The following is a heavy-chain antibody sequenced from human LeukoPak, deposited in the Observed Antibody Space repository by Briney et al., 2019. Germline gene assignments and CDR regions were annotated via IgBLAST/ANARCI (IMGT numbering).Heavy chain of an antibody. CDR1: GGSISSSSYY. Sequence: SETLSLTCTVSGGSISSSSYYWGWIRQPPGKGQEWIGSIYYSGSTYYNPSLKSRVTISVDTSKNQFSLKLSSVTAADTAVYYCARVFGRGIAVAGYFDYWGQGTLVTVSS. D-gene: IGHD6-19*01. J-gene: IGHJ4*02. CDR3: ARVFGRGIAVAGYFDY. V-gene: IGHV4-39*07. CDR2: IYYSGST.